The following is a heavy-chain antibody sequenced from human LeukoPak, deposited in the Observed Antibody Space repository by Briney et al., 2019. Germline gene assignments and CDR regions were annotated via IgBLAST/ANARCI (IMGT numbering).Heavy chain of an antibody. V-gene: IGHV3-33*06. CDR3: AKDIAELRYFDWYYFGY. D-gene: IGHD3-9*01. CDR1: GFTFSSYG. J-gene: IGHJ4*02. Sequence: PGRSLRLSCAASGFTFSSYGMHWVRQAPGKGLEWVAVIWYDVSNKYYADSVKGRFTISRDNSKNTLYLQMNSLRDEDTDVYYCAKDIAELRYFDWYYFGYWGQGTLVTVSS. CDR2: IWYDVSNK.